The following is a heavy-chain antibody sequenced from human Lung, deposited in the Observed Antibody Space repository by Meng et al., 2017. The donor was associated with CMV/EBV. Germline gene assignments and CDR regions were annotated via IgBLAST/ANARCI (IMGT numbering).Heavy chain of an antibody. Sequence: GGSXRPSCAASGFTFSSYGMNWVRQAPGKGLEWVAVIWYDGSNKYYADSVEGRLTISRDNSKNTLYRQIDSLRAEDTAVYYCAKGYTTIDAWGQGTLVTVSS. J-gene: IGHJ5*02. D-gene: IGHD3-16*02. CDR3: AKGYTTIDA. CDR1: GFTFSSYG. V-gene: IGHV3-33*06. CDR2: IWYDGSNK.